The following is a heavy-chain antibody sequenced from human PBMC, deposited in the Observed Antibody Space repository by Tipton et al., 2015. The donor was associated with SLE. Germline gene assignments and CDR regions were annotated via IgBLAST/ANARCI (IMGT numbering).Heavy chain of an antibody. V-gene: IGHV4-38-2*01. D-gene: IGHD6-6*01. CDR3: AAEYYSSSWIHPIDF. Sequence: TLSLTCAVSGYSISSGYYWGWIRQPPGKGLEWIGEINHSGSTNYNPSLKSRVTISVDTSKNQFSLKLTSVTAADTAVYYFAAEYYSSSWIHPIDFWGQGMLVTVSS. J-gene: IGHJ4*02. CDR1: GYSISSGYY. CDR2: INHSGST.